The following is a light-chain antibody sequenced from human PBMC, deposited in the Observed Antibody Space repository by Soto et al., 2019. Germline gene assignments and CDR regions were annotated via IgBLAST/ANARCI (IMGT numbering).Light chain of an antibody. Sequence: EIVMTQSPDTLSLSPGDRATLSCRASQSVRSTFLAWYQQKPGQAPRLPIYGASNRAAGIPERFSGSASGTEFTLTISRLEPDDSAVYYCQQYHDSPMNTFGQGTKLQIK. CDR2: GAS. CDR3: QQYHDSPMNT. CDR1: QSVRSTF. V-gene: IGKV3-20*01. J-gene: IGKJ2*01.